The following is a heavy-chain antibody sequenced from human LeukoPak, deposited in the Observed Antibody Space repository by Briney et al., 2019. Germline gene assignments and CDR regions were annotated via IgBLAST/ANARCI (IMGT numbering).Heavy chain of an antibody. V-gene: IGHV4-59*01. Sequence: SETLSLTCTGSGGSISRYYWSWIRQPRGKGLEGVGYIYYSGSTNYNPSLKSRVTISVDTSKNQFSLKLRSVTAADPAVYSCARGLTYYYDSSGYLRENWFDPWGQGTLVTVSS. D-gene: IGHD3-22*01. CDR1: GGSISRYY. J-gene: IGHJ5*02. CDR2: IYYSGST. CDR3: ARGLTYYYDSSGYLRENWFDP.